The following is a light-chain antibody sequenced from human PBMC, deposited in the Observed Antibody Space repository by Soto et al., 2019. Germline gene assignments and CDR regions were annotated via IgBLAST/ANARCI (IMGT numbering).Light chain of an antibody. V-gene: IGLV3-1*01. J-gene: IGLJ2*01. CDR3: QAWDSSRGV. Sequence: SYDLTQPPSVSVSPGQTASITCSGDKLGDKYACWYQQKPGQSPVLVIYQDSKRPSGIPARFSGSNSGNTATLTISGTQAMDEADYYCQAWDSSRGVFGGGTKLTVL. CDR2: QDS. CDR1: KLGDKY.